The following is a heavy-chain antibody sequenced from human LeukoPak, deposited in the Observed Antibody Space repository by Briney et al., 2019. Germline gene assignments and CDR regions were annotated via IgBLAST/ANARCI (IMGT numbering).Heavy chain of an antibody. CDR2: INPNSGGT. CDR3: ARTASCGTNCYSYFDY. J-gene: IGHJ4*02. D-gene: IGHD2-21*01. Sequence: ASVKVSCKASGYTFTGYYIHWVRQAPGQGLELMGWINPNSGGTYYAQTFQARVTMTRDTSISTAYMELSRLRSDDTALYYCARTASCGTNCYSYFDYWGQGTLVTVFS. CDR1: GYTFTGYY. V-gene: IGHV1-2*02.